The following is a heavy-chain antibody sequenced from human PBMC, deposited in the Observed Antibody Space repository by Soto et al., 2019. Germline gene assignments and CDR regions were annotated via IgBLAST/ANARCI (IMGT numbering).Heavy chain of an antibody. J-gene: IGHJ4*02. D-gene: IGHD3-9*01. Sequence: GGSLRLSCAASGFTFSNHWMTWVRHAPGKGLEWVASVNQDGSEKYYADSVKGRFTISRDNSKNTLYLQMNSLRAEDTAVYYCAGSLSYWGQGTLVTVSS. V-gene: IGHV3-7*01. CDR1: GFTFSNHW. CDR3: AGSLSY. CDR2: VNQDGSEK.